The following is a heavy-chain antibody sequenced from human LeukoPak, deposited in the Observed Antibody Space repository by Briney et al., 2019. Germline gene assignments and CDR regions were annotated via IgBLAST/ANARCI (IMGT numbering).Heavy chain of an antibody. CDR3: AKGGATKGENYFDY. D-gene: IGHD1-26*01. V-gene: IGHV3-30*18. CDR1: GFTFTTYG. J-gene: IGHJ4*02. CDR2: ISYDGSYK. Sequence: GGSLRLSCAASGFTFTTYGMHWVRQAPGKGLEWVAVISYDGSYKYYVDSVKGRFTISRDNSKNTLYLQMNSLRAEDTAVYYCAKGGATKGENYFDYWGQGTLVTVSS.